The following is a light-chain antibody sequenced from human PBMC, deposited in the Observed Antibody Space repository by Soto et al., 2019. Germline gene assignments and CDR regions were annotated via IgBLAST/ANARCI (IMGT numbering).Light chain of an antibody. V-gene: IGKV3-20*01. CDR3: QQYGSSPATT. J-gene: IGKJ5*01. CDR2: GAS. CDR1: QSVSSSF. Sequence: EIVLTQSPGTLSLSPGERATLSCRASQSVSSSFLAWYQQKPGQAPRLLLCGASSRATDIPDRFSGSGSGTDFTLTISRLDTEDFAVYYCQQYGSSPATTFGQGTQLEI.